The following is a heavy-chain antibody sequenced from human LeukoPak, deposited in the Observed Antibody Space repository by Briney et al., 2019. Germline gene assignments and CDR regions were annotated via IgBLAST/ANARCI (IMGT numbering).Heavy chain of an antibody. CDR2: INHSGST. Sequence: SETLSLTCAVYGGSFSGYYWSWIRQPPGKGLEWIGEINHSGSTNYNPSLKSRVTISVDTSKNQFSLKLSSVTAADTAVYYCARGALATADGFDIWGQGTMVTVSS. J-gene: IGHJ3*02. CDR1: GGSFSGYY. D-gene: IGHD4-17*01. CDR3: ARGALATADGFDI. V-gene: IGHV4-34*01.